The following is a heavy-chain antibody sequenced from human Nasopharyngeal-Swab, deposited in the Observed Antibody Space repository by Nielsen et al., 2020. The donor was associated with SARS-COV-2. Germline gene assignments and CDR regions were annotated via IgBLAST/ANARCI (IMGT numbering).Heavy chain of an antibody. CDR3: ARDGLDYDFWSAYFMDV. V-gene: IGHV3-21*01. Sequence: GGSLRLSCAASGFTFSSYSMNWVRQAPGKGLEWVSSISSSSSYIYYADAVKGRFTISRDNAKNSRYLQMNSLRAEDTAVYYCARDGLDYDFWSAYFMDVWGQGTTVTVSS. CDR1: GFTFSSYS. CDR2: ISSSSSYI. D-gene: IGHD3-3*01. J-gene: IGHJ6*02.